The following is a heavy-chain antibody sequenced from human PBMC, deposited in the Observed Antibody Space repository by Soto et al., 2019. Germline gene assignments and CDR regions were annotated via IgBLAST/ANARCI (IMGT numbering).Heavy chain of an antibody. CDR2: IIPIFGTA. Sequence: QVQLVQSGAEVKKPGSSVKVSCKASGGTFSSYAISWVRQAPGQGLEWMGGIIPIFGTANYAQKFQGRVTIPADKATSTAYKELSSLRSEDTAVYYCARAAGDYGDYVLGLYWGQGTLVTVSS. CDR1: GGTFSSYA. J-gene: IGHJ4*02. D-gene: IGHD4-17*01. CDR3: ARAAGDYGDYVLGLY. V-gene: IGHV1-69*14.